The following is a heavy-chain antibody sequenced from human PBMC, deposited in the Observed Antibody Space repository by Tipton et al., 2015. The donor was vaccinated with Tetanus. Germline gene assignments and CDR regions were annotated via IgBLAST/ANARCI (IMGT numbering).Heavy chain of an antibody. CDR1: ENIFTDDY. Sequence: QLVQSGAEVKKPGASVKVSCKAPENIFTDDYMHWVRQAPGQGLEWMGWINPHNGGTHFAQKFQGRVTMTRDTSIRTASMGLNRLTSDDTAVYYCATRGVGAAAGRDSWGQGTLVTVSS. CDR2: INPHNGGT. D-gene: IGHD6-13*01. J-gene: IGHJ4*02. V-gene: IGHV1-2*02. CDR3: ATRGVGAAAGRDS.